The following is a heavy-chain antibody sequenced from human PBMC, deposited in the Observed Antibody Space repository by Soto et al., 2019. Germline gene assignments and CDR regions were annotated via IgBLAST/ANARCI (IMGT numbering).Heavy chain of an antibody. Sequence: SVKVSCKASGGTFSSYAISWVRRAPGQGLEWMGGIIPIFGTANYAQKFQGRVTITADKSTSTAYMELSSLRSEDTAVYYCARSGYSYGYGDAFDIWGQGTMVTVSS. V-gene: IGHV1-69*06. D-gene: IGHD5-18*01. CDR1: GGTFSSYA. CDR2: IIPIFGTA. J-gene: IGHJ3*02. CDR3: ARSGYSYGYGDAFDI.